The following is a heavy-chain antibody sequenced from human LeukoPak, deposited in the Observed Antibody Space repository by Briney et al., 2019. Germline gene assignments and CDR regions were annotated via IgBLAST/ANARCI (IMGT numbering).Heavy chain of an antibody. J-gene: IGHJ3*02. CDR3: ARDGTFNI. CDR2: INPDSGAT. D-gene: IGHD1-1*01. Sequence: ASVKVSCKASGYTFTGYYMHWMRQAPGQGLEWMGWINPDSGATNYAQKFQGRVTMTRDTSISTAYMELSRLRSDDTAVYYCARDGTFNIWGQGTMFTVSS. V-gene: IGHV1-2*02. CDR1: GYTFTGYY.